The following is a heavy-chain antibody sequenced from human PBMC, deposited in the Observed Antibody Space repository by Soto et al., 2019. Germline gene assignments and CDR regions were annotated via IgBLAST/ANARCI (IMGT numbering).Heavy chain of an antibody. CDR1: GGSISSSSYY. CDR2: IYHSGST. D-gene: IGHD6-19*01. Sequence: SETLSLTCTVSGGSISSSSYYWGWVRQPPGKGLEWIGEIYHSGSTNYNPSLKSRVTISVDKSKNQFSLKLSSVTAADTAVYYCASTIAVAGSILRWFDPWGQGTLVTVSS. J-gene: IGHJ5*02. V-gene: IGHV4-39*07. CDR3: ASTIAVAGSILRWFDP.